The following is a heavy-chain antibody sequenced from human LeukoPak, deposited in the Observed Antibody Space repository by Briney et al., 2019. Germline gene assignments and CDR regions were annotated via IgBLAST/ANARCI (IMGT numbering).Heavy chain of an antibody. D-gene: IGHD1-26*01. CDR3: ARETVSGSYGMDV. J-gene: IGHJ6*02. V-gene: IGHV4-59*12. CDR1: GGSITNSY. Sequence: PSETLSLTCTVSGGSITNSYWSRIRQPPGKGLEWIGYIYYTGTTNYNPSLKSRVIISIDTSKKQFSLRLSSVTPEDTAVYYCARETVSGSYGMDVWGQGTTVTVSS. CDR2: IYYTGTT.